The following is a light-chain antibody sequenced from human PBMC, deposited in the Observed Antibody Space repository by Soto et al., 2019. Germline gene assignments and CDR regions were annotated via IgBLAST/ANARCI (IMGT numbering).Light chain of an antibody. CDR3: QQYNNWPPIT. CDR1: QSVSGN. CDR2: AAS. V-gene: IGKV3-15*01. Sequence: EIVMTQSPATLSVSPGERATLSCRASQSVSGNLAWYQQKPGQAPRLLIYAASTRATGIPARFSGSGSGPEFPLTVSSLQSEDFAVYYCQQYNNWPPITFGPGTKVDIK. J-gene: IGKJ3*01.